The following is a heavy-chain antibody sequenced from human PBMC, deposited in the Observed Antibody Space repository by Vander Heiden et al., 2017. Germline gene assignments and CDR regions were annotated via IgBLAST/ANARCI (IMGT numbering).Heavy chain of an antibody. CDR3: ARGPGSLDY. CDR2: IWYDGSNK. Sequence: QVQLVESGGGVVQPGRSLRLSCAASGLTFSSYGMHWVRQAPGKGLEWVAVIWYDGSNKYYADSVKGRFTISRDNSKNTLYLQMNSLRAEDTAVYYCARGPGSLDYWGQGTLVTVSS. CDR1: GLTFSSYG. V-gene: IGHV3-33*01. J-gene: IGHJ4*02.